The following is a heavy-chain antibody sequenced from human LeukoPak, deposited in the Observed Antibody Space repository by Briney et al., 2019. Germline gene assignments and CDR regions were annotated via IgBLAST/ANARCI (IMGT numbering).Heavy chain of an antibody. V-gene: IGHV3-74*01. J-gene: IGHJ3*02. CDR3: ASRVQYSSGWYTKDMII. D-gene: IGHD6-19*01. Sequence: GGSLRLSCAASGFTFSSYWMHWARQAPGKGLVWVSRINSDGSSTSYADSVKGRFTISRDNAKNTLYLQMNSLRAEDTAVYYCASRVQYSSGWYTKDMIIWGQGTMVTVSS. CDR2: INSDGSST. CDR1: GFTFSSYW.